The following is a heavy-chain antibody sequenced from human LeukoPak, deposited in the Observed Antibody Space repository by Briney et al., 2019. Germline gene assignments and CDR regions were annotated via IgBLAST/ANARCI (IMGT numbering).Heavy chain of an antibody. D-gene: IGHD2-2*01. CDR2: IYYSGST. Sequence: PSETLSLTCTVSGGSISSYYWSWIRQPPGKGLEWIGYIYYSGSTNYNPSLKSRVTISVDTSKNQFSLKLSSVTAADTAVYHCARSGSTSYFDYWGQGILVTVSS. J-gene: IGHJ4*02. CDR3: ARSGSTSYFDY. CDR1: GGSISSYY. V-gene: IGHV4-59*01.